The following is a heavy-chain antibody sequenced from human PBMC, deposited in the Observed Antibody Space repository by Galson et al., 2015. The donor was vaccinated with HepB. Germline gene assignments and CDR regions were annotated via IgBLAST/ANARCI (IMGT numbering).Heavy chain of an antibody. J-gene: IGHJ5*02. Sequence: QSGAEVKKPGESLRLACKASGYTFSKYWIGWVRQKPGKGLEWVGVIYPEDSQTKYSPSPQGQVIISADKSNSPAYLQWDSLKASDTAVYYCARPAGGNYYWFDPWGQGILVTVSS. CDR1: GYTFSKYW. D-gene: IGHD1-7*01. V-gene: IGHV5-51*03. CDR3: ARPAGGNYYWFDP. CDR2: IYPEDSQT.